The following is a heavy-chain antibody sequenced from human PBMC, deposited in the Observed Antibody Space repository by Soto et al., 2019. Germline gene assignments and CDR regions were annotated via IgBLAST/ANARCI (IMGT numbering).Heavy chain of an antibody. CDR1: GFTFISYS. D-gene: IGHD6-19*01. V-gene: IGHV3-21*01. J-gene: IGHJ5*02. CDR2: ISSSSSYI. CDR3: ARGSVAGTFGIDP. Sequence: GGSLRLSCAASGFTFISYSMNWVRQAPGKGLEWVSSISSSSSYIYYADSVKGRFTISRDNAKNSLYLQMNSLRAEDTAVYYCARGSVAGTFGIDPWGQGTLVTVSS.